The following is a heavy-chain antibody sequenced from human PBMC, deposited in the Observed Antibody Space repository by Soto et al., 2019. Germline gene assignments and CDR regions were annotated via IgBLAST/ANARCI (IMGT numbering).Heavy chain of an antibody. CDR3: ERDLRVLDWNYAFDI. J-gene: IGHJ3*02. V-gene: IGHV3-7*03. CDR1: GFTFSSYW. Sequence: GGSLSLSCAASGFTFSSYWMSWFRQAPGTGLEWVANIKQDGSEKDYGDSVKGRFTISRDNAKNSLYLQMNSLRAEDTAVYYWERDLRVLDWNYAFDIWGQGTMVTVSS. CDR2: IKQDGSEK. D-gene: IGHD1-7*01.